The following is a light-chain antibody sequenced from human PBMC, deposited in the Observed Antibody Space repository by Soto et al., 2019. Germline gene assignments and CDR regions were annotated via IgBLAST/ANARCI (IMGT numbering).Light chain of an antibody. J-gene: IGKJ4*01. CDR3: QQANSFPLT. CDR2: AAS. V-gene: IGKV1-12*01. Sequence: DIQMTQSPSSVSASLGDRVTLPCRASQGISSWLAWYQQKEGKATNLLIYAASTLQSGVPSRFSGSGSGTDFTLTISSLQPEDCATYYCQQANSFPLTFGGGTKVDIK. CDR1: QGISSW.